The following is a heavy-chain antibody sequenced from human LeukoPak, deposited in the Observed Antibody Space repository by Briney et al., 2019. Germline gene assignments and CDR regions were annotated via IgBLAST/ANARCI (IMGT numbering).Heavy chain of an antibody. Sequence: SQTLSLTCNVSGISISDGRCYWAWIRQRPGRGLEWIGYKYYSGSAKYNPSLKSRLTISIDTPENQFSLHLSSVTAADTAMYYCATPYCSSLSCLDVFNIWGQGRMVTVSS. CDR3: ATPYCSSLSCLDVFNI. V-gene: IGHV4-31*03. CDR2: KYYSGSA. D-gene: IGHD2-2*01. J-gene: IGHJ3*02. CDR1: GISISDGRCY.